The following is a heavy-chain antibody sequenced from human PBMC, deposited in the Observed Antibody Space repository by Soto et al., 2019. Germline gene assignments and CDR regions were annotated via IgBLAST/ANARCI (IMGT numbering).Heavy chain of an antibody. Sequence: QVQLQESGPGLVKPSETLSLSCTVSGGSISSYYWSWFRQSPGKRMEWIGYVHHSWGSSYNPSLHRXVXXSLDTSKSQFSLKVTSVTATGTAVYYCARQGFGPLHGLVDVWGQGTTVTVSS. D-gene: IGHD3-10*01. J-gene: IGHJ6*02. CDR3: ARQGFGPLHGLVDV. CDR2: VHHSWGS. V-gene: IGHV4-59*08. CDR1: GGSISSYY.